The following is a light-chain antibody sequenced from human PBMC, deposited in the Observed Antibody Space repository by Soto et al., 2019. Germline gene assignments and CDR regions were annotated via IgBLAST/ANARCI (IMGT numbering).Light chain of an antibody. V-gene: IGLV2-11*02. CDR1: SSNIGNNY. J-gene: IGLJ1*01. CDR3: CSYAGSYTYV. CDR2: DVS. Sequence: QSVLTQPPSVSAAPGQKVTISCSGSSSNIGNNYVSWYQQLPGTVPKLMIYDVSKRPSGVPDRFSGSKSGNTASLTISGLQAEDEADYYCCSYAGSYTYVFGTGPKVTVL.